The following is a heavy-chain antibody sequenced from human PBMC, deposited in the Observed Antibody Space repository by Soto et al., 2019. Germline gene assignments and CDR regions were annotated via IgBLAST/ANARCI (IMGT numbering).Heavy chain of an antibody. D-gene: IGHD3-22*01. CDR1: GGSISSGGYY. CDR3: AREGAYYDSSGYYPGYYFDY. J-gene: IGHJ4*02. V-gene: IGHV4-31*03. CDR2: IYYSGST. Sequence: PSETLSLTCTVSGGSISSGGYYWSWIRQHPGKGLEWIGYIYYSGSTYYNPSLKSRVTISVDTSKNQFSLKLSSVTAADTAVYYCAREGAYYDSSGYYPGYYFDYWGQGTLVTVSS.